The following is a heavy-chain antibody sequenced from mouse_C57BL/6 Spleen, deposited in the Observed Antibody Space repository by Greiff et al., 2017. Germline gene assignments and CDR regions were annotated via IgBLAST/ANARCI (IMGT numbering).Heavy chain of an antibody. Sequence: QVQLQQPGAELVKPGASVKVSCKASGYTFTSYWMHWVKQRPGQGLEWIGRIHPSDSDTNYNQKFKGKATLTVDKSSSTAYIQLSSLTSEDSAVYYCAVYDGYPIFDYWGQGTTLTVSS. V-gene: IGHV1-74*01. J-gene: IGHJ2*01. CDR2: IHPSDSDT. CDR1: GYTFTSYW. D-gene: IGHD2-3*01. CDR3: AVYDGYPIFDY.